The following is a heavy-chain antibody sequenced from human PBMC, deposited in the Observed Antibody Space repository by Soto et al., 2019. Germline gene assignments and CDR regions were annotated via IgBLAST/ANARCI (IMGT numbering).Heavy chain of an antibody. CDR1: GFSLSTSGMC. V-gene: IGHV2-70*01. J-gene: IGHJ6*02. CDR2: IDWDDDK. D-gene: IGHD6-13*01. Sequence: SGPTLVNPTQTLTLTCTFSGFSLSTSGMCVSWIRQPPGKALEWLALIDWDDDKYYSTSLKTRLTISKDTSKNQVVLTMTNMDPVDTATYYCARIKVAEAGFYGMDVWGQGTTVTVSS. CDR3: ARIKVAEAGFYGMDV.